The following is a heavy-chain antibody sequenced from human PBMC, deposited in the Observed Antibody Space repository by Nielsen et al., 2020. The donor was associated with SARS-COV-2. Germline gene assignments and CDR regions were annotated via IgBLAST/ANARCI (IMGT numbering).Heavy chain of an antibody. CDR1: GFTFNSYW. D-gene: IGHD1-26*01. J-gene: IGHJ5*02. CDR2: IKEDGSEK. CDR3: ARSEGEDWFDP. Sequence: GASLKISCAASGFTFNSYWMSWVRQAPGKGLEWVANIKEDGSEKYSVDSVKGRFTISRDNAKNSLYLQMNSLRAEDTAVYYCARSEGEDWFDPWGQGTLVTVSS. V-gene: IGHV3-7*01.